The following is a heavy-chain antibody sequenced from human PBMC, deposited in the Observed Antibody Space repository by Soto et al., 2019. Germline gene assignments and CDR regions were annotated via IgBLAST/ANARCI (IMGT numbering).Heavy chain of an antibody. CDR1: GFTFSVYA. CDR3: AKALYGGFTY. J-gene: IGHJ4*02. Sequence: EVRLLESGGGLVQPGGSLRLCSAASGFTFSVYAMSWVRQAPGKGLEWVSGISGSGDSTHYADSVKGRFTVSRDNSKSMLYLQTNSLRAEDTAIYYCAKALYGGFTYWGQGTLVTVSS. CDR2: ISGSGDST. D-gene: IGHD3-10*01. V-gene: IGHV3-23*01.